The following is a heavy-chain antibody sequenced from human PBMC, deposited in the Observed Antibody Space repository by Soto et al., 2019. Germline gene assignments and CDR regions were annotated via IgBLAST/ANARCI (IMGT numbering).Heavy chain of an antibody. CDR2: ISSSGSTI. V-gene: IGHV3-11*01. J-gene: IGHJ6*02. CDR1: GFTFSDYY. D-gene: IGHD3-3*01. Sequence: GWSLRLACAASGFTFSDYYMSWIRQAPGKGLEWVSYISSSGSTIYYADSVKGRFTISRDNAKNSLYLQMNSLRAEDTAVYYCGRERSYDFWSRDSSGRMEGRGQGTTVSVSS. CDR3: GRERSYDFWSRDSSGRMEG.